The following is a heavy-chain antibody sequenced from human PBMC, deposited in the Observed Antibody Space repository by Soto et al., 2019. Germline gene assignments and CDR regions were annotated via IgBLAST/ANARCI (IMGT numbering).Heavy chain of an antibody. CDR2: TNPSGGST. D-gene: IGHD6-13*01. Sequence: GASVKVSCKASGYTFTSYYMHWVRQAPGQGLEWMGITNPSGGSTSYAQKFQGRVTMTRDTSTSTVYMELSSLRSEDTAVYYCARFFRAAAGIDCWGQGTLVTVSS. J-gene: IGHJ4*02. CDR3: ARFFRAAAGIDC. CDR1: GYTFTSYY. V-gene: IGHV1-46*03.